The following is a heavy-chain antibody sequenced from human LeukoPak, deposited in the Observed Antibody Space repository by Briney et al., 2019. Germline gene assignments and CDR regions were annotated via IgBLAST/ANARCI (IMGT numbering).Heavy chain of an antibody. CDR3: ARGASRAFDI. J-gene: IGHJ3*02. CDR1: GFTFSDYT. V-gene: IGHV3-48*02. Sequence: GGSLRLSCAASGFTFSDYTMNWVRQAPGKGLEWVSYITSTSNTIYYADSVKGRFTISRYNAKNSLYLQMNSLRDEDTAVYFCARGASRAFDIWGQGTIVTVSS. CDR2: ITSTSNTI.